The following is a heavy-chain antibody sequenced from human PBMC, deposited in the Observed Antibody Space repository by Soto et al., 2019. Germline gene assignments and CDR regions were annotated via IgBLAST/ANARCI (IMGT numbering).Heavy chain of an antibody. CDR2: INPNSSGT. CDR3: ARLHSSGWDFFDY. D-gene: IGHD6-19*01. Sequence: VASVKVSCKASGYTFTGYYMHWVRQAPGQGLEWMGWINPNSSGTNYAQKFQGWVTMTRDTSISTAYMELSRLRSDDTAVYYCARLHSSGWDFFDYWGQGTLVTVSS. CDR1: GYTFTGYY. J-gene: IGHJ4*02. V-gene: IGHV1-2*04.